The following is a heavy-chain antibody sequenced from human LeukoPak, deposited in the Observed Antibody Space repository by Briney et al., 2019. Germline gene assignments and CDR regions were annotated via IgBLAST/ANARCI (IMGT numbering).Heavy chain of an antibody. V-gene: IGHV3-15*01. CDR3: LMAYFDY. D-gene: IGHD2-8*01. Sequence: GGSLRLSCAASGFTFSDAWMTWVRQAPGEGLEWVGRIKSKTDGGTTDYAAPVKGRFTISRDDSKNTLYLQMSSLKTDDTAVYYCLMAYFDYWGQGTLVTVSS. CDR2: IKSKTDGGTT. CDR1: GFTFSDAW. J-gene: IGHJ4*02.